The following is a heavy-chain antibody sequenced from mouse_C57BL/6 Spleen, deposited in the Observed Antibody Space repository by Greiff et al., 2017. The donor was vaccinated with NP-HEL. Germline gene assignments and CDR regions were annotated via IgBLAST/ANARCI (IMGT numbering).Heavy chain of an antibody. D-gene: IGHD1-1*01. Sequence: EVQLQQSGPELVKPGASVKIPCKASGYTFTDYNMDWVKQSHGKSLEWIGDINPNNGGTIYNQKFKGKATLTVEKSSSTASMELRSLTSEDTAVEYCARSIITTVAYYFDYWGQGTTLTVSS. J-gene: IGHJ2*01. CDR1: GYTFTDYN. CDR2: INPNNGGT. CDR3: ARSIITTVAYYFDY. V-gene: IGHV1-18*01.